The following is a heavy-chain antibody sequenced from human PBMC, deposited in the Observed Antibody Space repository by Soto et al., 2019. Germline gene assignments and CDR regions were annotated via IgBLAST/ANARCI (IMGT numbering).Heavy chain of an antibody. J-gene: IGHJ4*02. D-gene: IGHD6-6*01. V-gene: IGHV1-46*01. CDR1: GYTFTRYY. Sequence: ASVKVSCKASGYTFTRYYIHWARQAPGQGLEWMGIINPRGGSTAYAQKFQGRVTLTSDTSTSTAYMELSRLRSEDTAVYFCARDSIVARYYFDYWGQGTPVTVSS. CDR2: INPRGGST. CDR3: ARDSIVARYYFDY.